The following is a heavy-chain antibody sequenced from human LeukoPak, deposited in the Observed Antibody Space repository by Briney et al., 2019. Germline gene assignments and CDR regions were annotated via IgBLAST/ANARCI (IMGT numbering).Heavy chain of an antibody. J-gene: IGHJ4*02. CDR1: GFTVSSNY. Sequence: GGSLRLSCTASGFTVSSNYMSWVRQAPGKGLEWVSVIYSGGSTYYADSVKGRFTISRDNSKNTLYLQMNSLRAEDTAVYYCAREDRDHYYDSSGPLYWGQGTLVTVSS. V-gene: IGHV3-66*02. D-gene: IGHD3-22*01. CDR3: AREDRDHYYDSSGPLY. CDR2: IYSGGST.